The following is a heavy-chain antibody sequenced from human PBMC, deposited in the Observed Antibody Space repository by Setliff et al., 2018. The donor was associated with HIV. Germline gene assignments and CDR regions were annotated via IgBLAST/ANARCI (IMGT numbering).Heavy chain of an antibody. V-gene: IGHV1-69*13. Sequence: SVKVSCKASGGTFSSYAISWVRQAPGQGLEWMGGIIPILGTTNYAQKFQGRVTITADESTSTAYMELSSLRSEDTAVYYCARGSSYGLYYYYYYMDVWGKGTTVTVSS. CDR1: GGTFSSYA. D-gene: IGHD6-6*01. CDR2: IIPILGTT. J-gene: IGHJ6*03. CDR3: ARGSSYGLYYYYYYMDV.